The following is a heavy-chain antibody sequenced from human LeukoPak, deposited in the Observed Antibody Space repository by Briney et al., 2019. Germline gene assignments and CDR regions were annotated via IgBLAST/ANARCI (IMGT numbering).Heavy chain of an antibody. J-gene: IGHJ4*02. Sequence: SETLSLTCTVSGGSISSGGYYWSWLRQHPGKGLEWIGYIYYSGSTYYNPSLKSRVTISVDTSKNQFSLKLSSVTAADTAVYYCARGLRGNIMTGYFDYWGQGTLVTVSS. CDR2: IYYSGST. D-gene: IGHD3-9*01. CDR1: GGSISSGGYY. V-gene: IGHV4-31*03. CDR3: ARGLRGNIMTGYFDY.